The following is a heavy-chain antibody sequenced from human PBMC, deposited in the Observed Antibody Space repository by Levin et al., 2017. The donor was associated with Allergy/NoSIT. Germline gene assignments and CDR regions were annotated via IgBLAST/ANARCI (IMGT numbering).Heavy chain of an antibody. CDR2: IYYSGST. J-gene: IGHJ4*02. V-gene: IGHV4-59*01. D-gene: IGHD5-12*01. CDR3: ARLYSGQRYFDY. CDR1: GGSISSYY. Sequence: SETLSLTCTVSGGSISSYYWSWIRQPPGKGLEWIGYIYYSGSTNYNPSLKSRVTISVDTSKNQFSLKLSSVTAADTAVYYCARLYSGQRYFDYWGQGTLVTVSS.